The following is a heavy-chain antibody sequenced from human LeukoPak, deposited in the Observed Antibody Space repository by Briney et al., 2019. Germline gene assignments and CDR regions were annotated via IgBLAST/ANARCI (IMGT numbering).Heavy chain of an antibody. V-gene: IGHV3-30*02. D-gene: IGHD3-22*01. J-gene: IGHJ4*02. CDR2: IRYDGSYK. Sequence: GGSLRLSCAASGFTFSSYGMHWVRQAPGKGLEWVAFIRYDGSYKYYADSVKGRFTISRDNSKHTLYLQMNSLRAEDTAVYYCAKGNYYDSSAYNYFDYWGQGTLVTVSS. CDR1: GFTFSSYG. CDR3: AKGNYYDSSAYNYFDY.